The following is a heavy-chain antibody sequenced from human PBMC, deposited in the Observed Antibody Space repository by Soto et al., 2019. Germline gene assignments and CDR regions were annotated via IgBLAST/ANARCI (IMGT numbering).Heavy chain of an antibody. V-gene: IGHV3-33*01. CDR2: IWHDGSQK. CDR3: EGRDDPFHV. CDR1: GFTFSNYG. J-gene: IGHJ3*01. Sequence: QVQLVESGGGVVQPGTSLRLSCVASGFTFSNYGIHWVRQAPGRGLEWVAVIWHDGSQKYLTDSVRGRFTISRDNSKNTVYLHMNSLRVEDTAVYYCEGRDDPFHVWGRWTMVTVSS.